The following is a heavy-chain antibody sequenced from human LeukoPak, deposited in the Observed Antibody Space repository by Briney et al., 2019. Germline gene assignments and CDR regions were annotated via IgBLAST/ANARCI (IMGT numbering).Heavy chain of an antibody. D-gene: IGHD1-26*01. V-gene: IGHV4-34*01. CDR1: GGSFSGYY. Sequence: SETLSLTCAVYGGSFSGYYWSWIRQPPGKGLEWIGEINHSGSTNYNPSLKSRVTISVDTSKNQFSLKLSSVTAADTAVYYCARHSGMLLPSDYWGQGTLVTVSS. CDR3: ARHSGMLLPSDY. CDR2: INHSGST. J-gene: IGHJ4*02.